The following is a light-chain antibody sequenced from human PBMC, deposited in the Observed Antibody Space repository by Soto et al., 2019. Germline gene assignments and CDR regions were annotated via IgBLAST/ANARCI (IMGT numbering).Light chain of an antibody. V-gene: IGKV1-9*01. J-gene: IGKJ5*01. CDR3: QQLNSYPIT. Sequence: DIQMTQSPSSLSASVVDTVTITCRASHSISVYVNGYQHKPGKAPKLLMYAASSLQIGVLSSFSGSGSGTEFTLTIRSLQPQDFATYYCQQLNSYPITFGQGTRLEI. CDR1: HSISVY. CDR2: AAS.